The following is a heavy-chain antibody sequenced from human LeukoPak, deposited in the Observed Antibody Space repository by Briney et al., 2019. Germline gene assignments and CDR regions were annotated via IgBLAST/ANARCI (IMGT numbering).Heavy chain of an antibody. V-gene: IGHV3-43*01. J-gene: IGHJ1*01. CDR2: ISWDGGST. CDR1: GFTFDDYT. Sequence: GGSLRLSCAASGFTFDDYTMHWVRQAPGKGLEWVSLISWDGGSTYYADSVKGRFTISRDNSKNSLYLRMNSLRTEDTALYYCAKDIAAAGTEYFQHWGQGTLVTVSS. D-gene: IGHD6-13*01. CDR3: AKDIAAAGTEYFQH.